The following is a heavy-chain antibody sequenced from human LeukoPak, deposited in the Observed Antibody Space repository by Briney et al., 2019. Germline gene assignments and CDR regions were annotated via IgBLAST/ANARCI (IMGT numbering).Heavy chain of an antibody. D-gene: IGHD3-22*01. CDR2: INPNSGGT. CDR1: GYTFTGYY. CDR3: ARLDITIIPY. J-gene: IGHJ4*02. Sequence: ASVKVSCKASGYTFTGYYMHWVRQAPGQGLEWLGWINPNSGGTNYAQKFQGRITMTRDTSITTAYMKLSSLTSDDTAVYYCARLDITIIPYWGQGTLVTVSS. V-gene: IGHV1-2*02.